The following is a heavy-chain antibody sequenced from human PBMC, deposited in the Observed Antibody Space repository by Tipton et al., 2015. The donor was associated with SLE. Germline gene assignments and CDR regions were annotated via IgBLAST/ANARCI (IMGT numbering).Heavy chain of an antibody. J-gene: IGHJ4*02. V-gene: IGHV4-59*12. CDR2: IYYSGST. Sequence: TLSLTCAVYGGSFSGYYWSWIRQPPGKGLEWIGYIYYSGSTNYNPSLKSRVTISVDTSKNQFSLKLSSVTAADTAVYYCARLGLGWGYDWGQGTLVTVSS. CDR1: GGSFSGYY. D-gene: IGHD2-21*01. CDR3: ARLGLGWGYD.